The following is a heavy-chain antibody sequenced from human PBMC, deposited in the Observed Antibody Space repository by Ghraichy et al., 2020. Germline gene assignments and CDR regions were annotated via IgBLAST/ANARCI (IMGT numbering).Heavy chain of an antibody. CDR1: GGSISSSSYY. J-gene: IGHJ4*02. V-gene: IGHV4-39*01. CDR3: ARRLRIAVAGSFDY. Sequence: SETLSLTCTVSGGSISSSSYYWGWIRQPPGKGLEWIGSIYYSGSTYYNPSLKSRVTISVDTSKNQFSLKLSSVTAADTAVYYCARRLRIAVAGSFDYWGQGTLVTVSS. CDR2: IYYSGST. D-gene: IGHD6-19*01.